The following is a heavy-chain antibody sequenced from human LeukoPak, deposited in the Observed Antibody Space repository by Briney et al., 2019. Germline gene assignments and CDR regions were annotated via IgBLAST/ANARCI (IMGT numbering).Heavy chain of an antibody. D-gene: IGHD2-21*02. V-gene: IGHV1-69*05. CDR2: IIPIFGTA. CDR1: GGTFSSYA. Sequence: SVKVSCKASGGTFSSYAISWVRQAPGQGLEWMGRIIPIFGTANYAQKFQGRVTITTDESTSTAYMELSSLRSEDTAVYYCARDYGVVTAISYYFDYWGQGTLVTVSS. J-gene: IGHJ4*02. CDR3: ARDYGVVTAISYYFDY.